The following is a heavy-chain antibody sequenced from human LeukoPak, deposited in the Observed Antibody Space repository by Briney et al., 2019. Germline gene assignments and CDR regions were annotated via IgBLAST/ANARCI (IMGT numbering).Heavy chain of an antibody. CDR1: GGSISSYY. CDR2: IYTSGST. CDR3: ARDRPKKGGNSEGFDY. Sequence: SETLSLTCTVSGGSISSYYWSWIRQPAGKGLEWIGCIYTSGSTNYNPSLKSRVTMSVDTSKSQFSLKLSSVTAADTAVYYCARDRPKKGGNSEGFDYWGQGTLVTVSS. V-gene: IGHV4-4*07. D-gene: IGHD4-23*01. J-gene: IGHJ4*02.